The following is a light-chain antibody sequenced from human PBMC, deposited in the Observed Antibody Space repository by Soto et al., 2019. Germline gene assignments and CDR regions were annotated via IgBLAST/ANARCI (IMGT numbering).Light chain of an antibody. CDR2: GAS. CDR3: QQYGSSPPIT. J-gene: IGKJ5*01. Sequence: VLTQSPGTLSLSPGERATLSCRASQSVSSTYLAWYQQKPGQAPRLLIYGASSRATGIPDRFSGSGSGTDFTLSISRLEPEDFAVYYCQQYGSSPPITFGQGTRLEIK. CDR1: QSVSSTY. V-gene: IGKV3-20*01.